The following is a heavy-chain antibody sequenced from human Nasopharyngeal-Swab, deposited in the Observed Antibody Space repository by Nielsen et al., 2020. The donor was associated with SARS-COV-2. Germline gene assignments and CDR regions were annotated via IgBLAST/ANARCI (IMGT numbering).Heavy chain of an antibody. CDR1: GFTFSSYE. J-gene: IGHJ4*02. CDR3: ARDKPGITIFGVVIGPFDY. CDR2: ISSSGSTI. D-gene: IGHD3-3*01. V-gene: IGHV3-48*03. Sequence: GESLKISCAASGFTFSSYEMTWVRQAPGKGLEWVSYISSSGSTIYYADSVKGRFTISRDNAKNSLYLQMNSLRAEDTAVYYCARDKPGITIFGVVIGPFDYWGQGTLVTVSS.